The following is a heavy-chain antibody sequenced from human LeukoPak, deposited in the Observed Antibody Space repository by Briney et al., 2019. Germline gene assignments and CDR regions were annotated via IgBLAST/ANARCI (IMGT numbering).Heavy chain of an antibody. CDR3: AKAGKDYGDYVGDAFDI. CDR1: GFTFSSYA. CDR2: ISGSGGST. J-gene: IGHJ3*02. D-gene: IGHD4-17*01. V-gene: IGHV3-23*01. Sequence: PGGSLRLSCAASGFTFSSYAMSWVRQAPGKGLEWVSAISGSGGSTYYADSVKGRFTISRDNSKNTLYLQMNSLRAEDTAVYYCAKAGKDYGDYVGDAFDIWGQGTMVTVSS.